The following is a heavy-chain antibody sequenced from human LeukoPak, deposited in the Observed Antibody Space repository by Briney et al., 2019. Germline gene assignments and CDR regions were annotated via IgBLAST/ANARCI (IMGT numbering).Heavy chain of an antibody. Sequence: PSETLSLTCAVSGGSISSSNWWSWVRQPPGKGLEWIGEIYHSGSTNYNPSLKSRVTISVDTSKNQFSLKLSSVTAADTAVYYCARVGTLMGMLLRYYYYYMDVWGKGTTVTVSS. D-gene: IGHD2-21*01. CDR2: IYHSGST. CDR1: GGSISSSNW. CDR3: ARVGTLMGMLLRYYYYYMDV. J-gene: IGHJ6*03. V-gene: IGHV4-4*02.